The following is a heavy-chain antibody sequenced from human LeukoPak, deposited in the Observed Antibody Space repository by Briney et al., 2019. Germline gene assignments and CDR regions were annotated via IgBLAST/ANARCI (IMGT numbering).Heavy chain of an antibody. CDR2: ISSSGSTI. Sequence: PGGSLRLSCAASGFTFSSYEMNWVRQAPGKGLEWVSYISSSGSTIYYADSVKGRFTISRDNAKNSLYLQMNSLRAEDTAVYYCARVGYLEAAMGFDYWGQGTLVTVSS. CDR1: GFTFSSYE. D-gene: IGHD2-2*01. CDR3: ARVGYLEAAMGFDY. V-gene: IGHV3-48*03. J-gene: IGHJ4*02.